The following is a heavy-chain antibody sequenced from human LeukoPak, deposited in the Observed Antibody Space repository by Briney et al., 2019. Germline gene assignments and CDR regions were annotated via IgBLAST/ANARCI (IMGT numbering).Heavy chain of an antibody. CDR2: IYYSGNT. D-gene: IGHD6-19*01. J-gene: IGHJ4*02. CDR3: ARALGSGWYHPFDY. CDR1: GGSMRSSY. V-gene: IGHV4-59*01. Sequence: PSETLSLTCTVSGGSMRSSYWSWIRQPPGKGLEWIGNIYYSGNTNYNPSLNSRVTISLDTSKDQFSLKLSSVTAADTALYYCARALGSGWYHPFDYWGQGTLVTVSS.